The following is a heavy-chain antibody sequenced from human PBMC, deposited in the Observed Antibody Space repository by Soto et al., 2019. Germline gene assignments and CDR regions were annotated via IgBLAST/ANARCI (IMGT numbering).Heavy chain of an antibody. V-gene: IGHV3-33*01. CDR2: IWYDGSNK. J-gene: IGHJ4*02. CDR1: GFTFSSYG. CDR3: ARDRVFGSGWHYDY. Sequence: VGSLRLSCAASGFTFSSYGMHWVRQAPGKGLEWVAVIWYDGSNKYYADSVKGRFTISRDNSKNTLYLQMNSLRAEDTAVYYCARDRVFGSGWHYDYWGQGTLVTVSS. D-gene: IGHD6-19*01.